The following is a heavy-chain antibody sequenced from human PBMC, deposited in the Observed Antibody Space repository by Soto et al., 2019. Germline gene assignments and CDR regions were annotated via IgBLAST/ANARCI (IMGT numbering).Heavy chain of an antibody. D-gene: IGHD1-26*01. CDR1: GYTLSGYY. CDR2: INPYSGGT. Sequence: GASVKVSCKASGYTLSGYYIHWVRQAPGQGLEWMGWINPYSGGTNYAQNFQGRVTMTRDTSISTGYMEMWRLGFDDTAVYYCARSIVGGTADYYGMDVWGQGTTVTVSS. CDR3: ARSIVGGTADYYGMDV. V-gene: IGHV1-2*02. J-gene: IGHJ6*02.